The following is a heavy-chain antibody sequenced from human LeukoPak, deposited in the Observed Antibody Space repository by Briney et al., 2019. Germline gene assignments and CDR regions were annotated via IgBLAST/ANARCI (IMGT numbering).Heavy chain of an antibody. CDR1: GFTFGDYA. CDR3: TRGRQYGPGIPFDY. Sequence: GGSLRLSCTASGFTFGDYAMSWFRQAPGKGLEWVGFIRSKAYGGTTEYAASVKGRFTISRDDSKSIAYLQMNSLKTEDTAVYYCTRGRQYGPGIPFDYWGQGTLVTVSS. D-gene: IGHD5-18*01. J-gene: IGHJ4*02. CDR2: IRSKAYGGTT. V-gene: IGHV3-49*03.